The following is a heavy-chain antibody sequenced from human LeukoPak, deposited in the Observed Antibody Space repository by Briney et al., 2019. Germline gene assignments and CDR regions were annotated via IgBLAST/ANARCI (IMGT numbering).Heavy chain of an antibody. V-gene: IGHV1-2*02. CDR1: GYTFTSYY. CDR2: INPNSGGT. Sequence: ASVKVSCKASGYTFTSYYMHWVRQAPGQGLEWMGWINPNSGGTNYAQKFQGRVTMTRDTSISTAYMELSRLRSDDTAVYYCARQDMVRGVIITCLDYWGQGTLVTVSS. J-gene: IGHJ4*02. CDR3: ARQDMVRGVIITCLDY. D-gene: IGHD3-10*01.